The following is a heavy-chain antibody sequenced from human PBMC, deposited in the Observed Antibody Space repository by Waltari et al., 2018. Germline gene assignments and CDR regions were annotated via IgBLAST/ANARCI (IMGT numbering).Heavy chain of an antibody. Sequence: EVQLVESGGGLVQPGRSLRLSCTASGFTFGDYAMNWVRQAPGKGLEWVRFIRSKAYGGTAEYVASVKGRFIVSRDDSKSIAFLQMNSLKIEDTAVYYCTSLDTTMASDYWGQGTLVTVSS. CDR3: TSLDTTMASDY. D-gene: IGHD5-18*01. J-gene: IGHJ4*02. CDR2: IRSKAYGGTA. V-gene: IGHV3-49*04. CDR1: GFTFGDYA.